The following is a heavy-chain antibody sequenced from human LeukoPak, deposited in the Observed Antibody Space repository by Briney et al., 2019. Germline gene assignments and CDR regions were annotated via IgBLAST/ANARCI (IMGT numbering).Heavy chain of an antibody. CDR2: INPSGGST. V-gene: IGHV1-46*01. CDR3: ATSITMVRGVIITGGVIPGDYYYGMDV. CDR1: GYTFTSYY. Sequence: GASVKVSCKASGYTFTSYYMHWVRQAPGQGLEWMGIINPSGGSTSYAQKFQGRVTMTRDTSTSTVYMELSSLRSEDTAVYYCATSITMVRGVIITGGVIPGDYYYGMDVWGQGTTVTVSS. D-gene: IGHD3-10*01. J-gene: IGHJ6*02.